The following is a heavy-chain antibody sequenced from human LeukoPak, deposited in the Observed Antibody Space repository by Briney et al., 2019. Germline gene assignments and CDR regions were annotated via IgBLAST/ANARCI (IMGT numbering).Heavy chain of an antibody. CDR1: GGSFSGYY. V-gene: IGHV4-34*01. CDR3: ARLGYCTNGVCYPYYYYGMDV. CDR2: INHSGST. J-gene: IGHJ6*02. Sequence: PSETLSLTCVVYGGSFSGYYWSWIRQPPGKGLEWIGEINHSGSTNYNPSLKSRVTISVDTSKNQFSLKLSSVTAADTAVYYCARLGYCTNGVCYPYYYYGMDVWGQGTTVTVSS. D-gene: IGHD2-8*01.